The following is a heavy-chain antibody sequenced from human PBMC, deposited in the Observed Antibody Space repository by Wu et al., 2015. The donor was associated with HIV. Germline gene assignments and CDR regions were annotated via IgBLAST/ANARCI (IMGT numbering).Heavy chain of an antibody. J-gene: IGHJ6*02. CDR1: GDGFTSYA. CDR2: INPLFGTT. CDR3: ARNTDSVATSLYSLGV. Sequence: QAQLVQFGADMKKPGSSVKVTCKASGDGFTSYAVSWVRQAPGQGLEWMGGINPLFGTTKHSQKFQDRVTFTTDESRTSAYMELSGLRYEDTAVYYCARNTDSVATSLYSLGVWGQGTTVTVS. V-gene: IGHV1-69*05. D-gene: IGHD5-12*01.